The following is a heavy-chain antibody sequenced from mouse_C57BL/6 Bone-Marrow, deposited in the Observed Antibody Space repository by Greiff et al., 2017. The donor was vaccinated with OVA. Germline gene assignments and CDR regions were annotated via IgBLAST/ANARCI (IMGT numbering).Heavy chain of an antibody. J-gene: IGHJ3*01. D-gene: IGHD2-4*01. V-gene: IGHV1-55*01. Sequence: SGAELVKPGASVKMSCKASGYTFTSYWITWVKQRPGQGLEWIGDIYPGSGSTNYNEKFKSKATLTVDTSSSTAYMQLSSLTSEDSAVYYCASYYDYARGAYWGQGTLVTVSA. CDR2: IYPGSGST. CDR3: ASYYDYARGAY. CDR1: GYTFTSYW.